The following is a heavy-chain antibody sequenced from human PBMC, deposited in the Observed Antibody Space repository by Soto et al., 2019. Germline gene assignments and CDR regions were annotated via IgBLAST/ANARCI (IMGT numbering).Heavy chain of an antibody. CDR1: GFTVSDYY. CDR3: ATGQQVRMADI. CDR2: ISTESKWI. D-gene: IGHD6-13*01. J-gene: IGHJ3*02. V-gene: IGHV3-11*03. Sequence: QERLLESGGGLVKPGESLRLSCAASGFTVSDYYMAWIRQAPGKGLEWVSYISTESKWIDYVDSVRGRFTISRDNAKNSLYLQMNSLRVEDTAIYFCATGQQVRMADIWGQGTMVTVSS.